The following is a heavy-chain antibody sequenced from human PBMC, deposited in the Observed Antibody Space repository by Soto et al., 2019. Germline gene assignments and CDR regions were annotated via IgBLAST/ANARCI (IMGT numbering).Heavy chain of an antibody. J-gene: IGHJ4*02. V-gene: IGHV1-2*02. CDR2: IHPDSGGT. CDR1: GYIFTDHL. CDR3: ARGAQGFFPVSGIYFYFDH. D-gene: IGHD3-22*01. Sequence: ASVKVSCKTSGYIFTDHLIHWVRQSPGQGLQWVGWIHPDSGGTNVAQAFQDRVTMTADTSITTAYMDLARLRPDDTAIFYCARGAQGFFPVSGIYFYFDHWGQGTPVTVSS.